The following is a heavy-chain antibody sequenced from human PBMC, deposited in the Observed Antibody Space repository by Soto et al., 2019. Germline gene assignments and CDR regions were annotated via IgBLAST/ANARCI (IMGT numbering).Heavy chain of an antibody. CDR1: GGSISSGGYY. D-gene: IGHD1-26*01. Sequence: QVQLQESGPGLVKPSQTLSLTCTVSGGSISSGGYYWSWIRQHPGKGLEWIGYIYYSGSTYYNPYLKGRVTISVDTSKNQFSLKLSSVTAADTAVYYCASGTEVSPSWDVWGQGTTVTVSS. J-gene: IGHJ6*02. CDR2: IYYSGST. CDR3: ASGTEVSPSWDV. V-gene: IGHV4-31*03.